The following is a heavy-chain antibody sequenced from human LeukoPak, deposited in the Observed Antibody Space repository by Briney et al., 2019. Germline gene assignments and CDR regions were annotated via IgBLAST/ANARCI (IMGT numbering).Heavy chain of an antibody. CDR3: ARDMLAVPSNCFDP. Sequence: GASVKVSCKASGYTFTNYYMHWVRQAPGQGLEWMGVINPSGGGTSYAQKFQGRVTMARDTSTSTVYMDLRSLRSEDTAVYFCARDMLAVPSNCFDPWGQGTLVTVS. CDR2: INPSGGGT. V-gene: IGHV1-46*01. CDR1: GYTFTNYY. D-gene: IGHD2-8*01. J-gene: IGHJ5*02.